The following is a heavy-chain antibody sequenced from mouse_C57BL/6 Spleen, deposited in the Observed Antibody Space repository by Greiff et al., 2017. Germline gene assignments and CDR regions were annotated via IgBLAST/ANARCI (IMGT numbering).Heavy chain of an antibody. V-gene: IGHV1-80*01. CDR3: ARSKWYYSSSSCDY. Sequence: VQLQQSGAELVKPGASVKMSCKASGYAFSSYWMNWVKQRPGKGLEWIGQIYPGDGDTNYNGKFKGKATLTADKSSITAYMQLSSLTSEDSAVDVGARSKWYYSSSSCDYWGQGTTVTVSA. D-gene: IGHD1-1*01. CDR2: IYPGDGDT. CDR1: GYAFSSYW. J-gene: IGHJ2*01.